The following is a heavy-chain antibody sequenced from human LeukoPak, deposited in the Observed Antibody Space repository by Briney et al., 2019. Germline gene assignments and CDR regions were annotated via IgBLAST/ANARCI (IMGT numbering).Heavy chain of an antibody. D-gene: IGHD4-17*01. J-gene: IGHJ1*01. CDR2: IKHDGSEK. V-gene: IGHV3-7*05. Sequence: PGGSLRLSCAASGFTFSNYWMSWVRQAPGKGLELVANIKHDGSEKYYVDSVKGRFTISRDNAKNSLFLQMSNLRAEDTAVYYCATYGDYALFDLQHWGQGTLVTVSS. CDR1: GFTFSNYW. CDR3: ATYGDYALFDLQH.